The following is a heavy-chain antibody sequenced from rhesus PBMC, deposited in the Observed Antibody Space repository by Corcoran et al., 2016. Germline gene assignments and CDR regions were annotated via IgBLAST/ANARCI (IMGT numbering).Heavy chain of an antibody. CDR3: ARGIRDYYGLDS. CDR1: ELTFSSYD. V-gene: IGHV3-132*02. J-gene: IGHJ6*01. Sequence: VEQLVESGGALVQPGASLRLSCAASELTFSSYDIHWVRQVPGKGLAWVSDISICGGTYYPDSVKGRFTISRDNAKNSLYLQMNSLRAEDTAVYYCARGIRDYYGLDSWGQGVVVTVSS. CDR2: ISICGGT. D-gene: IGHD2-2*01.